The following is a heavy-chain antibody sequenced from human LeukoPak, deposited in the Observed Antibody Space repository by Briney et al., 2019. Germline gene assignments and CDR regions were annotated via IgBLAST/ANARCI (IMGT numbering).Heavy chain of an antibody. V-gene: IGHV3-30*04. J-gene: IGHJ4*02. D-gene: IGHD6-19*01. CDR2: ILYDGSNK. Sequence: GGSLRLSCAASGFTFTSYAMHWVPQAPGKGLEWVAVILYDGSNKYYADSVKGRFTISRDDSKNTLYLQMNSLRAEDTAVYYCARDSSGWSHFDYWGQGTLVTVSS. CDR1: GFTFTSYA. CDR3: ARDSSGWSHFDY.